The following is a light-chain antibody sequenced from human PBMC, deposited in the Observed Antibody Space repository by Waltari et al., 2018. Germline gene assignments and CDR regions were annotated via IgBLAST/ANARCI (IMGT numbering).Light chain of an antibody. Sequence: SVLTQPPSVSAAPGQRVTISCSGGSSNIGNNDVSWYRQFPGTAPKLLIYEVSERPSGIPGRFSGSKSGTSATLDITGLQAGDEADYYCGTWDSSLSGAVFGGGTHLTVL. CDR2: EVS. V-gene: IGLV1-51*02. CDR3: GTWDSSLSGAV. CDR1: SSNIGNND. J-gene: IGLJ7*01.